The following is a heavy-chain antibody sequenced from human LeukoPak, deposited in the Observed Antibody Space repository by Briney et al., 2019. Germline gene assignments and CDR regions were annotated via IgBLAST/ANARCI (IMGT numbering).Heavy chain of an antibody. V-gene: IGHV4-59*08. Sequence: SETLSLTCAVSGGSISSYYWSWIRQPPGKGLEWIGYIYYSGSTNYNPSLKSRVTISVDTSKNQFSLKLSSVTAADTAVYYCARGGDSGYDYLDYWGQGILVTVTS. D-gene: IGHD5-12*01. CDR2: IYYSGST. CDR1: GGSISSYY. J-gene: IGHJ4*02. CDR3: ARGGDSGYDYLDY.